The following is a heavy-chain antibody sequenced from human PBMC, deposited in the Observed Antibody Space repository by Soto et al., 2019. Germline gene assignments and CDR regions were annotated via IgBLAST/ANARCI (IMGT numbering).Heavy chain of an antibody. CDR1: GFTFSSYG. CDR2: IWYDGSNK. Sequence: QVQLVESGGGVVQPGRSLRLSCAASGFTFSSYGMHWVRQAPGKGLEWVAVIWYDGSNKYYADSVKGRFTISRDNSKNSLYRQMNSRRAEDTAVYYCARDPYYDSSGYYCYGWYFDLWGRGTLVTVSS. V-gene: IGHV3-33*01. CDR3: ARDPYYDSSGYYCYGWYFDL. D-gene: IGHD3-22*01. J-gene: IGHJ2*01.